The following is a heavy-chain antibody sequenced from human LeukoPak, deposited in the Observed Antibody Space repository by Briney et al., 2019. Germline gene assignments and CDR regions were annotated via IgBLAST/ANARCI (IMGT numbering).Heavy chain of an antibody. CDR3: AREGLTDVIAMDV. D-gene: IGHD3-9*01. V-gene: IGHV3-21*01. Sequence: PGGSLRLSCVASGSTFNYYTMNWVRQAPGKGLEWVSSISNSNSYINYADSVKGRFTISRDNTKKSLFLQMNSLRAEDTAVYYCAREGLTDVIAMDVWGKGTTVTVSS. CDR2: ISNSNSYI. CDR1: GSTFNYYT. J-gene: IGHJ6*03.